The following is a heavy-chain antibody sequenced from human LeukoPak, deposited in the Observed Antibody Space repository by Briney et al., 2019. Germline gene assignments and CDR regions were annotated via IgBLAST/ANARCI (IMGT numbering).Heavy chain of an antibody. CDR3: ARAYYYDSSGLPWDAFDI. D-gene: IGHD3-22*01. Sequence: GRSLRLSCAASGFTFSNYAMHWVRQAPGKGLEWVSAISGSASSTYHADSVKGRFTISRDNAKNSLHLQMNSLRAEDTAVYYCARAYYYDSSGLPWDAFDIWGQGTMVTVSS. V-gene: IGHV3-21*01. CDR2: ISGSASST. J-gene: IGHJ3*02. CDR1: GFTFSNYA.